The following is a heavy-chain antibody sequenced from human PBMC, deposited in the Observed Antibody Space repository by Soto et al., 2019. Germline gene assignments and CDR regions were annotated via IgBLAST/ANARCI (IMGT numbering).Heavy chain of an antibody. CDR3: ARGRTYGYCRSTSCSNWFDP. D-gene: IGHD2-2*03. CDR1: GFTFDDYA. J-gene: IGHJ5*02. Sequence: EVQLVESGGGLVQPGRSLRLSCAASGFTFDDYAMLWVRQAPGKGLEWVSGISWNSGSTGYADSVKGRFTISRDNANNALYSQMNSLGTEDTGLYYCARGRTYGYCRSTSCSNWFDPWGQGTLVTVSS. CDR2: ISWNSGST. V-gene: IGHV3-9*01.